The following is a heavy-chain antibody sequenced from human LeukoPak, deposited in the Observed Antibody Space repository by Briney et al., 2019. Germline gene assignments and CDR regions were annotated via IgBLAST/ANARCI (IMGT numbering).Heavy chain of an antibody. D-gene: IGHD2-2*01. Sequence: GGSLRLYCAASGFTFYNYAMSWVRQAPGKGLEWVSAISGPGDGTYYADSVKGRFTISRDNSKITLYLEMNSLRVEDSAVYYCVTYASNHWGQRALVTVSS. CDR2: ISGPGDGT. V-gene: IGHV3-23*01. J-gene: IGHJ5*02. CDR1: GFTFYNYA. CDR3: VTYASNH.